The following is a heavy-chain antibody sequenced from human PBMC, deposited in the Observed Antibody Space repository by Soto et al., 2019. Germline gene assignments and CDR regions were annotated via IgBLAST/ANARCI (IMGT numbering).Heavy chain of an antibody. CDR3: AREAPGDCSSTSCLNWFDP. CDR1: GGTFSRYT. Sequence: SVKVSCKASGGTFSRYTISWVRQAPGQGLEWMGRIIPILGITNYAQKFQGRVTITADKSTSTAYMELSSLRSEDTAVYYCAREAPGDCSSTSCLNWFDPWGQGTLVTVSS. CDR2: IIPILGIT. V-gene: IGHV1-69*04. J-gene: IGHJ5*02. D-gene: IGHD2-2*01.